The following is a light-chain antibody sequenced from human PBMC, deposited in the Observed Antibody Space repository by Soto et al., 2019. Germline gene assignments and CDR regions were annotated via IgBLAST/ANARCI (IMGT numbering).Light chain of an antibody. V-gene: IGKV1-17*01. CDR3: QQYYSYPWT. CDR1: QAIRND. Sequence: DIQMTQSPSSLSASVGDRVTITCRASQAIRNDLGWYQQKPGKAPELLIYAASTLQSGVPSRFSGSGSGTDFTLTISCLQSEDFATYYCQQYYSYPWTFGQGTKVDIK. J-gene: IGKJ1*01. CDR2: AAS.